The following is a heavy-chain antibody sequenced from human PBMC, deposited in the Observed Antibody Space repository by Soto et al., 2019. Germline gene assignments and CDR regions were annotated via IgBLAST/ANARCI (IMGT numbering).Heavy chain of an antibody. Sequence: WGSLRLSCAASGFTFSSYGMHWVRQAPGKGLEWVAVIWYDGSNKYYADSVKGRFTISRNNSKNTLYLQMNSLRAEDTAVYYCARDRGSSWYIDYWGQGTLVTVSS. V-gene: IGHV3-33*01. J-gene: IGHJ4*02. CDR3: ARDRGSSWYIDY. CDR2: IWYDGSNK. CDR1: GFTFSSYG. D-gene: IGHD6-13*01.